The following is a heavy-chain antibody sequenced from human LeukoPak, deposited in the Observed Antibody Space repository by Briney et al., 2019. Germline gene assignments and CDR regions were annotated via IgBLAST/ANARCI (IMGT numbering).Heavy chain of an antibody. CDR3: ARAPHYYGSGSYWDDAFDI. CDR2: INPNSGGT. J-gene: IGHJ3*02. CDR1: GYTFTGYY. V-gene: IGHV1-2*04. D-gene: IGHD3-10*01. Sequence: GASVKVSCKASGYTFTGYYMHWVRQAPGQGLEWMGWINPNSGGTNYAQKFQGWVTMTRDTSISTAYMELSRLRSDDTAVYYCARAPHYYGSGSYWDDAFDIWGQGTMVTVSS.